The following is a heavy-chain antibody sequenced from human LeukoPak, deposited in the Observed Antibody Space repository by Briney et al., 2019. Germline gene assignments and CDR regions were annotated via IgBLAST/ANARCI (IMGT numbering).Heavy chain of an antibody. D-gene: IGHD1-1*01. CDR3: ARDVPGSIGTTARFDP. CDR1: GGTFSSYA. Sequence: SVKVSCKASGGTFSSYAISWVRQAPGQGLEWMGGIIPIFGTANYAQKFQGRVSMTTDTSTSTAYMKLRSLRSDDTAVYYCARDVPGSIGTTARFDPWGQGTLVTVSS. J-gene: IGHJ5*02. CDR2: IIPIFGTA. V-gene: IGHV1-69*05.